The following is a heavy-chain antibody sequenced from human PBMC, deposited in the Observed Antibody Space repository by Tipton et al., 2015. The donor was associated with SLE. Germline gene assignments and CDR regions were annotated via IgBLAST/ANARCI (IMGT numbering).Heavy chain of an antibody. CDR3: ARGNLDYYNLTGDYRSDAFDF. J-gene: IGHJ3*01. CDR1: GGSINNYY. D-gene: IGHD3-9*01. CDR2: IYHSGSGST. Sequence: TLSLTCTVSGGSINNYYWNWIRQTPGRGLEWIGYIYHSGSGSTKYNPSLRSRVIISADTSKNQFSLRLSSVTAADTAVYYCARGNLDYYNLTGDYRSDAFDFWGQGTMVTVSS. V-gene: IGHV4-59*01.